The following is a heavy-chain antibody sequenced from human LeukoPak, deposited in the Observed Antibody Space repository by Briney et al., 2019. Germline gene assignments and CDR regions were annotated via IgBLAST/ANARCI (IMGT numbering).Heavy chain of an antibody. CDR1: GYTFTGYY. CDR3: VRDAEGAAISVNYWFDP. CDR2: INPNSGGT. D-gene: IGHD2-2*02. V-gene: IGHV1-2*06. Sequence: ASVKVSCKASGYTFTGYYMHWVRQAPGQGLEWMGRINPNSGGTNYAQKFQGRVTMTRDTSISTAYMELRGLRSEDTAVYYCVRDAEGAAISVNYWFDPWGQGTLVTVSS. J-gene: IGHJ5*02.